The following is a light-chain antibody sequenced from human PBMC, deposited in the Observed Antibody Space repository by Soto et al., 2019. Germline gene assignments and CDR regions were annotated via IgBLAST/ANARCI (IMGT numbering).Light chain of an antibody. CDR1: SGHSSYA. CDR2: LNSDGSH. CDR3: QTWGAGLWV. V-gene: IGLV4-69*01. J-gene: IGLJ3*02. Sequence: QSVLTQSPSASASLGASVKLTCTLSSGHSSYAIAWHQQQPEKGPRCLMKLNSDGSHSKGDGIPDRFSGSSSGAERYLPISSRQSEVEADYYCQTWGAGLWVFGGGTQLTVL.